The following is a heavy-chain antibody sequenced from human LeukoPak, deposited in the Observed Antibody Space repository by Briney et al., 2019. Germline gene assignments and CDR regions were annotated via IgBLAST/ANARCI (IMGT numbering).Heavy chain of an antibody. D-gene: IGHD6-13*01. CDR1: GFTFSSYA. CDR2: ISYDGSNK. J-gene: IGHJ4*02. V-gene: IGHV3-30-3*01. CDR3: AKDRYSSSPGLAMGDY. Sequence: PGGSLRLSCAASGFTFSSYAMHWVRQAPGKGLEWVAVISYDGSNKYYADSVKGRFTISRDNSKNTLSLQMNSLTGVDTAVYYCAKDRYSSSPGLAMGDYWGQGTLVTVSS.